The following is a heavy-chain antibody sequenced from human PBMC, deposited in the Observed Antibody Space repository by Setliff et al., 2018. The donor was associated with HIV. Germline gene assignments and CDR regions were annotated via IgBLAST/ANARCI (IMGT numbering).Heavy chain of an antibody. D-gene: IGHD4-17*01. CDR1: GFTFTKSA. CDR3: ARGRISYGDYYS. J-gene: IGHJ4*02. CDR2: ISANGA. V-gene: IGHV3-23*01. Sequence: PSETLSLSCTVSGFTFTKSAMNWVRQAPGKGLEWVSVISANGAYYADSVKGRFTVSRDNSKNTIDLQMHSLRAEDTAVYYCARGRISYGDYYSWGQGTLVTVSS.